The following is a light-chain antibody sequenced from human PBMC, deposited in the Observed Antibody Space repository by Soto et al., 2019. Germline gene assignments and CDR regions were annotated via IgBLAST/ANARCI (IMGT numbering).Light chain of an antibody. V-gene: IGKV1D-13*01. CDR3: QQFNNYQGS. CDR2: DAS. J-gene: IGKJ5*01. Sequence: AIQLTQSPSSLSASVGDRVTIVFRASQDISRALAWYQQKPGKAPKLLIFDASSLETGVPSRFSGSGSGTDFTLTISSLQPEDFATYYCQQFNNYQGSFGRGTRLENK. CDR1: QDISRA.